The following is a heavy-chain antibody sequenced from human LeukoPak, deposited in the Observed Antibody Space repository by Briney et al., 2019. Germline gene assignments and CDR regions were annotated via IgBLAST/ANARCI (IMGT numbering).Heavy chain of an antibody. CDR2: VSGSAVRT. J-gene: IGHJ3*02. D-gene: IGHD5-12*01. CDR1: GFIFSQYG. V-gene: IGHV3-23*01. CDR3: AKDRRGFSGYDLYDAFDI. Sequence: GGSLRLSCTASGFIFSQYGMSWVRQGPGKGLEWVSTVSGSAVRTHYADSLKGRFTISRDNSKDTLYLQMNSLRAEDTAVYYCAKDRRGFSGYDLYDAFDIWGQGTMVTVSS.